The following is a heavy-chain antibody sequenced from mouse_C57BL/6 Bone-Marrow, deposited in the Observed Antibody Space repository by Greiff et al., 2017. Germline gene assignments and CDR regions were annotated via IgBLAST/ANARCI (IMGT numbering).Heavy chain of an antibody. D-gene: IGHD1-1*01. CDR3: ASTYYDGSSFDV. V-gene: IGHV1-64*01. CDR1: GYTFTSYW. CDR2: IHPNSGST. Sequence: VPLQQPGAELVKPGASVKLSCKASGYTFTSYWLHWVKQRPGQGLEWIGMIHPNSGSTNYNEQFKSKATLTVDKSSRTAYMQLSSLTSEDSAVYISASTYYDGSSFDVWGKGTTVTVSS. J-gene: IGHJ1*03.